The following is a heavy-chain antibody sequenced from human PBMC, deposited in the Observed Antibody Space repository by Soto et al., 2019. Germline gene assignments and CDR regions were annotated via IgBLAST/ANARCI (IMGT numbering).Heavy chain of an antibody. CDR1: GFTFSSYG. Sequence: GGALSLSCAASGFTFSSYGMDWVRQAPGKGLEWVAVIWCGGSNTYYADSVKGRFTISRDNSKNTLYLQMNSLRAEDTAVYYCANYVNIVATSVDYWXQGTLVTVSS. CDR2: IWCGGSNT. CDR3: ANYVNIVATSVDY. D-gene: IGHD5-12*01. V-gene: IGHV3-33*06. J-gene: IGHJ4*02.